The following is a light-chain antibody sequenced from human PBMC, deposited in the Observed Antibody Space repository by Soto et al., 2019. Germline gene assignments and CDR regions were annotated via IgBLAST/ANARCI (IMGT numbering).Light chain of an antibody. CDR1: SSNIGINF. CDR2: ENE. J-gene: IGLJ3*02. CDR3: ATWDATLSAAV. V-gene: IGLV1-51*02. Sequence: QSVLTPPPSVSAAPGQKVTISCSGRSSNIGINFVSWYQKLPGTAPKLLIYENERRPSGIPDRFSGSKSGTSATLAITGLQTGDEADYYCATWDATLSAAVFGGGTKVTVL.